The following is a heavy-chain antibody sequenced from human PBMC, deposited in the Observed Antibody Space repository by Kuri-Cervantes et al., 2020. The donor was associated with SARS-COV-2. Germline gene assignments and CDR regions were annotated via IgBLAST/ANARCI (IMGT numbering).Heavy chain of an antibody. CDR3: AKEGYYDFWSGPGLFDY. CDR1: GFTFSSYA. D-gene: IGHD3-3*01. J-gene: IGHJ4*02. Sequence: GESLKISCVASGFTFSSYAIHCVRQAPGKGLEWVAVISDDGKKKYYADSVKGRFTISRDNSKNTLYLQMNSLRAEDTAVYYCAKEGYYDFWSGPGLFDYWGQGTLVTVSS. CDR2: ISDDGKKK. V-gene: IGHV3-30*04.